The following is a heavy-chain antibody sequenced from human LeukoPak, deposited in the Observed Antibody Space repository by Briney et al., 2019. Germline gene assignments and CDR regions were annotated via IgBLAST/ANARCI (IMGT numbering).Heavy chain of an antibody. D-gene: IGHD3-3*01. V-gene: IGHV4-34*01. CDR1: GGSFSGYY. CDR3: ARHDYDFWSGYGCFDL. J-gene: IGHJ2*01. CDR2: INHSGST. Sequence: SETLSLTCAVYGGSFSGYYWSWIRQPPGKGLEWIGEINHSGSTYYNPSLKSRVTISVDTSKNQFSLKLSSVTAADTAVYYCARHDYDFWSGYGCFDLWGRGTLVTVSS.